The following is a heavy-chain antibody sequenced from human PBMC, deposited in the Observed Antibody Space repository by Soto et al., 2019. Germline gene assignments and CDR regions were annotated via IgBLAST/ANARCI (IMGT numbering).Heavy chain of an antibody. Sequence: GGSLRLSCAASGFTFSSYQMNWVRQAPGKGLEWVANIKQDGSEKYYVDSVKGRFTTSRDNAKNSLYLQMSSLRAEDTAVYYCPSLETSYSGSGSYYFDYWGQGTLVTVSS. CDR1: GFTFSSYQ. CDR2: IKQDGSEK. J-gene: IGHJ4*02. CDR3: PSLETSYSGSGSYYFDY. D-gene: IGHD3-10*01. V-gene: IGHV3-7*01.